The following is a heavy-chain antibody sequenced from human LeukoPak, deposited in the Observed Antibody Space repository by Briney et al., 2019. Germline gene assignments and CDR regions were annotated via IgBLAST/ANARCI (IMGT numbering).Heavy chain of an antibody. CDR3: ASDPNWNYYYYGMDV. Sequence: ASVKVSCKASGYTFTSYAVHWVRQAPGQRLEWMGWINAGNGNTKYSQKFQGRVTITRDTSASTAYMELSSLRSEDTAVYYCASDPNWNYYYYGMDVWGQGTTVTVSS. CDR1: GYTFTSYA. CDR2: INAGNGNT. D-gene: IGHD1-20*01. J-gene: IGHJ6*02. V-gene: IGHV1-3*01.